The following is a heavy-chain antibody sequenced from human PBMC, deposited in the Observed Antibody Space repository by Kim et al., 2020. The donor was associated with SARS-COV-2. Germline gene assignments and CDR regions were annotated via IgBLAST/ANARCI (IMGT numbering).Heavy chain of an antibody. J-gene: IGHJ6*01. Sequence: GGSLRLSCAASGFSVSSNFMSWVRQAPGKGLEWVSVIYSDGSTYYADSVKDRFTISRDNSKNTLYLQMNGLRAEDTAVYYCARDRYSGGNGGEDGMDVWG. V-gene: IGHV3-66*01. CDR2: IYSDGST. CDR1: GFSVSSNF. CDR3: ARDRYSGGNGGEDGMDV. D-gene: IGHD1-26*01.